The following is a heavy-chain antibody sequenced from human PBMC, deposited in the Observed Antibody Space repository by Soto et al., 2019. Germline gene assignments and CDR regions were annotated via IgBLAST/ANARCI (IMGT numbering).Heavy chain of an antibody. Sequence: SETLSLTCTVSGGSISSYYWSWIRQPPGKGLEWIGYIYYSGSTNYNPSLKSRVTISVDTSKNQFSLKLSSVTAADTAVYYCAGAGVKQLVSLWLVFGHPHPLFFWGQGTLVTVSS. V-gene: IGHV4-59*01. CDR3: AGAGVKQLVSLWLVFGHPHPLFF. D-gene: IGHD6-13*01. CDR1: GGSISSYY. J-gene: IGHJ4*02. CDR2: IYYSGST.